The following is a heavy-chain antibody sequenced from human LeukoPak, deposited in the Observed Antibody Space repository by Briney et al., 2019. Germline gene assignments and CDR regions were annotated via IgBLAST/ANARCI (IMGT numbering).Heavy chain of an antibody. Sequence: PSETLSLTCAVSGGSISSNNWWSWVRQPPGKGLEWIGEIYHSGSTDYNPSLESRVTISVDTSKNQFSLKLSSVTAADTAVYYCARHSGGGPAALSYFDYWGQGTLVTVSS. CDR1: GGSISSNNW. CDR3: ARHSGGGPAALSYFDY. D-gene: IGHD2-2*01. CDR2: IYHSGST. J-gene: IGHJ4*02. V-gene: IGHV4-4*02.